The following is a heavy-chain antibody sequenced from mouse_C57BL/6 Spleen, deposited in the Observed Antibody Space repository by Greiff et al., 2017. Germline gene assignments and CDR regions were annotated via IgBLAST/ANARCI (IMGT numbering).Heavy chain of an antibody. CDR3: ARGNYGSSFFAY. Sequence: VQLQQPGAELVKPGASVKLSCKASGYTFTSYWMQWVKQRPGQGLEWIGEIDPSDSYTNYNQKFKGKATLTVDTSSSTAYMQLSSLTSEDSAVYYCARGNYGSSFFAYWGQGTLVTVSA. CDR2: IDPSDSYT. V-gene: IGHV1-50*01. CDR1: GYTFTSYW. J-gene: IGHJ3*01. D-gene: IGHD1-1*01.